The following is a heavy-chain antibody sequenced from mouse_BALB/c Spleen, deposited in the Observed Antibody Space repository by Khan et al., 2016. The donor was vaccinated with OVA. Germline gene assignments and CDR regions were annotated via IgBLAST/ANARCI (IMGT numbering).Heavy chain of an antibody. CDR3: ASSCTGNFMDY. CDR1: GFTFTDYY. V-gene: IGHV7-3*02. CDR2: IRNKDNGYTT. J-gene: IGHJ4*01. Sequence: EVELEESGGGLVQPGGSLRLTCATSGFTFTDYYMSWVRQQPGKALEWLGLIRNKDNGYTTEYTAYVKGTFTISSSKTQRILHRRMITLRAEDSATYDSASSCTGNFMDYWGQGTSVTVSS.